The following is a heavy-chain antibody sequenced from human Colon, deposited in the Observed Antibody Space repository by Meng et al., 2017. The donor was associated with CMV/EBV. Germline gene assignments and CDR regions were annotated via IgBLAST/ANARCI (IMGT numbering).Heavy chain of an antibody. CDR3: ARELGQWLATYYFYYAMDV. CDR1: GYSISSGYY. CDR2: IYDSGST. V-gene: IGHV4-38-2*02. D-gene: IGHD6-19*01. J-gene: IGHJ6*02. Sequence: GSLRLSCTVSGYSISSGYYWGWIRQPPGKGLEWIGSIYDSGSTYYNPSLKSRVTILVDTSKNQFSLKLSSVTAADTAVYYCARELGQWLATYYFYYAMDVWGQGTTVTVSS.